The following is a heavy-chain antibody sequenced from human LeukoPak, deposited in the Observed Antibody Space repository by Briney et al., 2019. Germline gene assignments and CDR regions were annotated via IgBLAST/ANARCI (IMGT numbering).Heavy chain of an antibody. J-gene: IGHJ1*01. CDR1: GYTFTAYY. CDR3: AKHDSNGWYVFQH. V-gene: IGHV1-2*02. Sequence: AAVKVSCKASGYTFTAYYMHWVRQAPGQGLEWMGWINPNSGGTNYPQKFQGRVTMARDTSITTAYMELSRLTSDDTAVYYCAKHDSNGWYVFQHWGQGTLVTVSS. D-gene: IGHD6-19*01. CDR2: INPNSGGT.